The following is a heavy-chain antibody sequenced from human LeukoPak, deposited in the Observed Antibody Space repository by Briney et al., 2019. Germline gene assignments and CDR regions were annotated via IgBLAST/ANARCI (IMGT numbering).Heavy chain of an antibody. CDR2: IISSSSYI. J-gene: IGHJ3*02. CDR3: ARDYYDILTGYEGAFDI. CDR1: GFTFSSYR. Sequence: GGSLRLSCAASGFTFSSYRMNWVRQAPGKGLEWVSSIISSSSYIYYADSVKGRFTISRDNAKNSLYPQMNSLRAEDTAVYYCARDYYDILTGYEGAFDIWGQGTMVTVSS. V-gene: IGHV3-21*01. D-gene: IGHD3-9*01.